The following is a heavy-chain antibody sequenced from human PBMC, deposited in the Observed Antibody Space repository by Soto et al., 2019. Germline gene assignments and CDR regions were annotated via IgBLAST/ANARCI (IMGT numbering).Heavy chain of an antibody. CDR3: AKDALSRYTSGWYGWVAC. D-gene: IGHD6-19*01. CDR1: GFTFSSYA. CDR2: ISYDGSTR. Sequence: GGSLRLSCAASGFTFSSYAMHWVRQAPGKGLEWVAVISYDGSTRYYAASVEGRFSISRDNSKNALYLQMNSLRAEDTAVYYCAKDALSRYTSGWYGWVACWGQGTLVTVSS. V-gene: IGHV3-30-3*01. J-gene: IGHJ4*02.